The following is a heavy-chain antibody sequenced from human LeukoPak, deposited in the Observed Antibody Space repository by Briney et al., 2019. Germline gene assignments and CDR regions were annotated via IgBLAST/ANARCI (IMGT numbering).Heavy chain of an antibody. D-gene: IGHD1-14*01. V-gene: IGHV4-34*01. CDR3: ARGDRGYFDY. Sequence: PSETLSLTCAVYGGSFSGYYWSWIRQPPGKGLEWIGEINHSGSTNYNPSLKSRVTTSVDTSKNQFPLKLSSVTAADTAVYYCARGDRGYFDYWGQGTLVTVSS. CDR2: INHSGST. CDR1: GGSFSGYY. J-gene: IGHJ4*02.